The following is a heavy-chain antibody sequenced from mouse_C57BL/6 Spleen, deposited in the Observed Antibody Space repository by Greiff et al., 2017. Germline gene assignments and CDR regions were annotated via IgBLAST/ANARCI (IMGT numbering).Heavy chain of an antibody. V-gene: IGHV3-6*01. Sequence: VQLKESGPGLVKPSQSLSLSCSASGYSITSCSYWYLIRQFPRNKLEWMGYIRYDGCNNYNPSIKNRNTITSDTSKKQFFLKLESVMTEDTATYYCARGTGGAMDYWGQGTSVTVSA. J-gene: IGHJ4*01. CDR1: GYSITSCSY. CDR3: ARGTGGAMDY. CDR2: IRYDGCN.